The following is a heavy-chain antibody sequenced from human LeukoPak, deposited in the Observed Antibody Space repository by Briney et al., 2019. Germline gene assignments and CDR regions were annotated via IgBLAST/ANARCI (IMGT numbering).Heavy chain of an antibody. Sequence: SQTLSLTCAISGDSVSSNSAAWNWIRQSPSRGLEWLGRTYYRSKWYNDYAASVKSRITINPDTSKNQFSLQLNSVTPEDTAVYYCARVYCSGGSCYSGEWFDPWGQGTLVTVSS. D-gene: IGHD2-15*01. V-gene: IGHV6-1*01. CDR1: GDSVSSNSAA. CDR2: TYYRSKWYN. CDR3: ARVYCSGGSCYSGEWFDP. J-gene: IGHJ5*02.